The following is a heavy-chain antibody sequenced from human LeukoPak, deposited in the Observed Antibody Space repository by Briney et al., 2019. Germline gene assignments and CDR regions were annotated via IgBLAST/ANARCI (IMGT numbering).Heavy chain of an antibody. CDR1: GGSISSYY. CDR3: AGDRYSSIWSYY. J-gene: IGHJ4*02. CDR2: IYNDGST. D-gene: IGHD6-13*01. Sequence: SETLSLTCTVSGGSISSYYWSWIRQPPGKGLEWIGYIYNDGSTNYSPSLRSRVAISVDTTKNQVSLKLTSLTAADTAVYYCAGDRYSSIWSYYWGQGTLVTVSS. V-gene: IGHV4-59*03.